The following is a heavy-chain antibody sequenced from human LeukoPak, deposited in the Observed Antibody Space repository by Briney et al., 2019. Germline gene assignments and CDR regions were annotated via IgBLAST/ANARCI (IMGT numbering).Heavy chain of an antibody. CDR2: VNHSGST. Sequence: SETLSLACAVYGESFSGYYWSWIRQLPGKGLEWIGEVNHSGSTNYNPSLKSRVTISVDTSKNQFSLKLSSVTAADTAVYYCARGGPGQQLVLVYWGQGTLVTVSS. J-gene: IGHJ4*02. V-gene: IGHV4-34*01. CDR3: ARGGPGQQLVLVY. D-gene: IGHD6-13*01. CDR1: GESFSGYY.